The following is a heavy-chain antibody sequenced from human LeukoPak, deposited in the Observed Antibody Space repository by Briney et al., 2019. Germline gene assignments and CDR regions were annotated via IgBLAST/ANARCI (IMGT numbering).Heavy chain of an antibody. Sequence: SETLSLTCTVSGGPISSYYWSWIRQPPGKGLEWIGYIYYSGNTYYNPSLKCRVTISVHTSKNHFSLKLSAVTAADTAVDYGATGVYSSFDYWGQGTLVTVSS. CDR3: ATGVYSSFDY. CDR2: IYYSGNT. D-gene: IGHD4-11*01. V-gene: IGHV4-59*04. J-gene: IGHJ4*02. CDR1: GGPISSYY.